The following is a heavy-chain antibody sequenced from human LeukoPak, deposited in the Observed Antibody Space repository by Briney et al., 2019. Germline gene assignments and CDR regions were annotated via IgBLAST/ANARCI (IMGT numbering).Heavy chain of an antibody. D-gene: IGHD2-2*01. CDR1: GGTFSSYA. CDR3: ARVKNILGSCSSTSCQNHYYYYMDV. CDR2: IIPIFGTA. J-gene: IGHJ6*03. V-gene: IGHV1-69*05. Sequence: SVKVSCKASGGTFSSYAISWVRQAPGQGLEWMGRIIPIFGTANYAQKFQGRVTITTDESTSTAYMELSSLRSEDTAVYYCARVKNILGSCSSTSCQNHYYYYMDVWGKGTTVTISS.